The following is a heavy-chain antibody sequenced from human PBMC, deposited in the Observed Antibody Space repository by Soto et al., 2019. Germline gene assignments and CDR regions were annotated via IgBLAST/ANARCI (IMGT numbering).Heavy chain of an antibody. V-gene: IGHV4-34*01. CDR3: AREKSYSSCWSHDY. Sequence: GYDGRCISQNPGKGLEWIGEINHSGSTNYNPSLKSRVTISVDTSKNQFSLKLSSVTAADTAVYYCAREKSYSSCWSHDYWGQGTLVTVSP. CDR2: INHSGST. CDR1: GYD. J-gene: IGHJ4*02. D-gene: IGHD6-13*01.